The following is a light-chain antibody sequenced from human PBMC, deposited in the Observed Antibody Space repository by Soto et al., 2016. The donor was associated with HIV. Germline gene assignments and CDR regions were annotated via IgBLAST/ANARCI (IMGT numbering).Light chain of an antibody. CDR3: MQGKYWRT. J-gene: IGKJ1*01. Sequence: DVALTQSPLSLPVTLGQPAPISCRSSQSLVHSDGNSYLTWFHQRPGQSPRRLIYQASKRDSGVPDRFSGSGSGTDFTLKISRVEAEDVGVYYCMQGKYWRTFGQGTKVDIK. CDR1: QSLVHSDGNSY. V-gene: IGKV2-30*02. CDR2: QAS.